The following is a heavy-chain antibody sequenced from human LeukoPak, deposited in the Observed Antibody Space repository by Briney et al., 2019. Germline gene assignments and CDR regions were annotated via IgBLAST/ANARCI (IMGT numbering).Heavy chain of an antibody. V-gene: IGHV4-59*01. CDR1: GGSIKNYY. D-gene: IGHD3-3*01. J-gene: IGHJ5*02. CDR2: VYYSGST. Sequence: PSETLSLTCTVSGGSIKNYYWGWIRQSPGKGLEWTGYVYYSGSTNYNPSLKSRVTISVDMSKNQFSLKLNSVTAADTAVYYCARLPDPITIFGVVIMNWFDPWGQGTLVTVSS. CDR3: ARLPDPITIFGVVIMNWFDP.